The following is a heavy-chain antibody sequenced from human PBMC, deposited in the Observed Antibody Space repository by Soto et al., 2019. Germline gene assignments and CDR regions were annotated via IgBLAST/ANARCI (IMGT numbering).Heavy chain of an antibody. Sequence: SVKVSFKASGGPFSSYATSLVRQAPGQGLEWMGGISPIFGTANYSQKFHVRVTITADESTSTAYMELSSLRSEDTAVYYCARKSAIFGAGPIPHYYYGMDVWGQGTTVTVSS. J-gene: IGHJ6*01. CDR1: GGPFSSYA. CDR3: ARKSAIFGAGPIPHYYYGMDV. D-gene: IGHD3-3*01. V-gene: IGHV1-69*13. CDR2: ISPIFGTA.